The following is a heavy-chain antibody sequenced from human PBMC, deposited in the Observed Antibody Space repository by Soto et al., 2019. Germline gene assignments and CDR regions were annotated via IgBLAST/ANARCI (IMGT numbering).Heavy chain of an antibody. CDR1: GYTFTSYG. CDR2: ISADNGNT. D-gene: IGHD2-8*01. Sequence: ASVKVSCKXSGYTFTSYGISWVRQAPGQGLEWMGWISADNGNTNYAQKFQGRVTMTTDTSTSTAYMELRSLRSDDTAVYYCAREDCTNGVCYLGDYWGQGTLVTVSS. V-gene: IGHV1-18*01. J-gene: IGHJ4*02. CDR3: AREDCTNGVCYLGDY.